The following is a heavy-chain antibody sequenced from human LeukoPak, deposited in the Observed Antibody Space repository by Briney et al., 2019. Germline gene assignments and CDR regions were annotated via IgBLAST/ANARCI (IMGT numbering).Heavy chain of an antibody. CDR1: GFTFSDYY. D-gene: IGHD5-24*01. J-gene: IGHJ4*02. Sequence: GGSLRLSCAASGFTFSDYYMTWVRQAPGKGLEWVSAISGSGGGTYYVDSVKGRFTISRDNSKNTLYLQMNSLRAEDTAEYFCAKGLRDGYDQYFDYWGQGTLVTVSS. V-gene: IGHV3-23*01. CDR2: ISGSGGGT. CDR3: AKGLRDGYDQYFDY.